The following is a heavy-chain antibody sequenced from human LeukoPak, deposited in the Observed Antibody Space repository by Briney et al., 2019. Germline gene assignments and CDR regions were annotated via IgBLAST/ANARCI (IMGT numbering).Heavy chain of an antibody. V-gene: IGHV3-30*18. CDR2: ISYDGSNK. CDR3: AKDLLPLVAAAAGSGYGMDV. CDR1: GFTFSSYG. D-gene: IGHD6-13*01. J-gene: IGHJ6*02. Sequence: PGGSLRLSCAASGFTFSSYGMHWVRQAPGKGLEWVAVISYDGSNKYYADSVKGRFTISRDNSKNTLYLQMNSLRAEDTAVYYCAKDLLPLVAAAAGSGYGMDVWGQGTTVTVSS.